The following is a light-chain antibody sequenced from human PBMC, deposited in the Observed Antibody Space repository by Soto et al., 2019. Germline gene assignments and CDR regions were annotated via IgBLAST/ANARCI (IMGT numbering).Light chain of an antibody. CDR3: QQNYRTPVT. CDR1: QSVSRY. V-gene: IGKV1-39*01. J-gene: IGKJ5*01. CDR2: STS. Sequence: DIRLSQSPSALSASVGHTVAIPCRESQSVSRYLNWYQQKQGKAPKLLIYSTSTLQSGVPSRFSGSDSGTQVTINISTLQPEDGATYYGQQNYRTPVTFGQGTRLEIK.